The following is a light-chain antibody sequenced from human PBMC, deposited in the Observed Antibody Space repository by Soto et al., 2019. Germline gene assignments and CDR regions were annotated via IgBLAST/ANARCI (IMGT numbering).Light chain of an antibody. CDR1: SSDVGGYNF. Sequence: QSVLTQPASVSGSPGQSITISCTGSSSDVGGYNFVSWYQQFPGKAPKLMIYEVTNRPPGISDRFSGSKSGNTASLTISGLQAEDEADYFCSSYTTTSSVIFGGGTKVTVL. CDR3: SSYTTTSSVI. V-gene: IGLV2-14*01. CDR2: EVT. J-gene: IGLJ2*01.